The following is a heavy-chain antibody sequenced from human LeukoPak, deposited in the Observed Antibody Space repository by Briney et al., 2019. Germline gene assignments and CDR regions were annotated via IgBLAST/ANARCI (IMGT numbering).Heavy chain of an antibody. V-gene: IGHV3-23*01. J-gene: IGHJ4*02. CDR1: GFTFSSYA. CDR3: AKDYPSVRGVIIKGYYLDY. D-gene: IGHD3-10*02. CDR2: ISGSDGST. Sequence: GGSLRLSCAASGFTFSSYAMSWVRQAPGKGLEWVSAISGSDGSTYYADSVKGRFTISRDNSKNTLYLQMNSLRAEDTAVYYCAKDYPSVRGVIIKGYYLDYWGQGTLVTVSS.